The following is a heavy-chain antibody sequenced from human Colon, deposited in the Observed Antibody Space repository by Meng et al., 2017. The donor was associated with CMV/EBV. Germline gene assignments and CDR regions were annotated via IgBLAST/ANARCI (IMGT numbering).Heavy chain of an antibody. Sequence: KVSCKGSGYSFTSYWIGWVRQRPGKGLEWMGIIYPGDSDTRYSPSFQGQVTISADKSISTAYLQWSSLKASDTAMYYCARANALMKGWFDPWGQGTLVTVSS. CDR1: GYSFTSYW. D-gene: IGHD4/OR15-4a*01. CDR2: IYPGDSDT. CDR3: ARANALMKGWFDP. V-gene: IGHV5-51*01. J-gene: IGHJ5*02.